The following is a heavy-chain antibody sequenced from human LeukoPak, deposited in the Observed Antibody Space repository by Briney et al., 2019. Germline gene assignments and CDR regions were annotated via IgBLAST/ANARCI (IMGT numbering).Heavy chain of an antibody. CDR1: GFTFSSYS. CDR2: ISSSSSTI. J-gene: IGHJ4*02. Sequence: GGSLRLSCAVSGFTFSSYSMNWVRQAPGKGLEWVSYISSSSSTIYYADSVKGRFTISRDNAKNSLYLQMNSLRDEDTAVYYCASPMFTVIVVPLGYWGQGTLVTVSS. V-gene: IGHV3-48*02. CDR3: ASPMFTVIVVPLGY. D-gene: IGHD3-22*01.